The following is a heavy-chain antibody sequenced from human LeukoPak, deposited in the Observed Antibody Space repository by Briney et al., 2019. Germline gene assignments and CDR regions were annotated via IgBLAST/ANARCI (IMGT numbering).Heavy chain of an antibody. V-gene: IGHV3-74*01. CDR1: GFTFRDFW. J-gene: IGHJ4*02. CDR2: INSDGSNI. CDR3: ARSRYSTSSGGFDY. Sequence: GGSLRLSCAASGFTFRDFWMHWVRQAPGKGLVWVSRINSDGSNITYADSVKGRFTISRDNAKNTLYLQMNSLRGEDTAVYYCARSRYSTSSGGFDYWSQGILVTVSS. D-gene: IGHD6-6*01.